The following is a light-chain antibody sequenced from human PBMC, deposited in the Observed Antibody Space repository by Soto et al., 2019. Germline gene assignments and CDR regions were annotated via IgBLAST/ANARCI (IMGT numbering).Light chain of an antibody. CDR1: SSDIGGYKY. V-gene: IGLV2-14*01. Sequence: QLVLTQPASVSGSPGQSITISCTGTSSDIGGYKYVSWYQQHPGKAPKLMIYEVSNRPSGVSNRFSGSKSGNTASLTISGLQAEDEADYYCMSYTTTSTLVFGGGTKLTVL. J-gene: IGLJ3*02. CDR3: MSYTTTSTLV. CDR2: EVS.